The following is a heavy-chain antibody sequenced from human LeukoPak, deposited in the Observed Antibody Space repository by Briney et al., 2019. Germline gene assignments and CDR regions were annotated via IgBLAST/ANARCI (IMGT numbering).Heavy chain of an antibody. J-gene: IGHJ6*02. CDR2: IKQDGGEK. CDR3: ARGGGLDV. Sequence: GGSLRLSCAASAFTFRNYWMSWVRQAPGKGLEWVANIKQDGGEKYYVDSVKGRFTISRDNAKNSLYLQMNSLRVEDTAVYFCARGGGLDVWGQGATVTVSS. V-gene: IGHV3-7*03. CDR1: AFTFRNYW. D-gene: IGHD3-16*01.